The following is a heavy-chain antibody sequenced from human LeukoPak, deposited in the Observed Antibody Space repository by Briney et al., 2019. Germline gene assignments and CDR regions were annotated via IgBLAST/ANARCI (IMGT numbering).Heavy chain of an antibody. CDR2: MNPNSGNT. Sequence: ASVKVSCKASGYTCSSYDINWLRQAPGQGLEWMGWMNPNSGNTGYAQKFQGRITMTRDTSITTAYMELSSLRSEDTAVYYCARGTPYCSSASCYNYWGQGTLVTVSS. V-gene: IGHV1-8*01. CDR1: GYTCSSYD. J-gene: IGHJ4*02. CDR3: ARGTPYCSSASCYNY. D-gene: IGHD2-2*02.